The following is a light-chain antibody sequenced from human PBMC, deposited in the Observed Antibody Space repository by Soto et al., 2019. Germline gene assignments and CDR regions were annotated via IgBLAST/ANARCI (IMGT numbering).Light chain of an antibody. CDR1: QSFDSW. J-gene: IGKJ4*01. CDR3: QQYNSWPLT. V-gene: IGKV1-5*03. CDR2: KAS. Sequence: DSQISQSPATMSSSVGDRVTITCRPSQSFDSWLAWYQQKPGKAPKFLMYKASNLESGVPSRFSGSGSETEFTLTISSLQSEDFAVYYCQQYNSWPLTFGGGTKVDIK.